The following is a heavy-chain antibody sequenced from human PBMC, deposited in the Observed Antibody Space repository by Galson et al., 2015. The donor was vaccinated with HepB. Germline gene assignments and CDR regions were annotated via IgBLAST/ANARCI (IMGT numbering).Heavy chain of an antibody. D-gene: IGHD4-11*01. J-gene: IGHJ6*02. Sequence: SLRLSCAASGFTFSSYAMSWVRQAPGKGLEWVSAISGSGGSTYYADSVRGRFTISRDNSKNTLYLQMNSLRAEDTAVYYCAKDHTVTRYYYYGMDVWGQGTTVTVSS. CDR2: ISGSGGST. V-gene: IGHV3-23*01. CDR3: AKDHTVTRYYYYGMDV. CDR1: GFTFSSYA.